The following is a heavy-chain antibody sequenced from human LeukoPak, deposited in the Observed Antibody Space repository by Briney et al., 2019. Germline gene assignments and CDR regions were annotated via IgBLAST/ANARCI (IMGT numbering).Heavy chain of an antibody. Sequence: ESMKISCKGSGYSITSYWISWVSQMPGKGLEWMGRIDPSNSYTNYSSSFQGHVTISADKSISTAYLQWSSLKASDTAMYYCARHLKGSTSSPDYWGQGTLVTVSS. CDR3: ARHLKGSTSSPDY. V-gene: IGHV5-10-1*01. CDR1: GYSITSYW. CDR2: IDPSNSYT. D-gene: IGHD6-6*01. J-gene: IGHJ4*02.